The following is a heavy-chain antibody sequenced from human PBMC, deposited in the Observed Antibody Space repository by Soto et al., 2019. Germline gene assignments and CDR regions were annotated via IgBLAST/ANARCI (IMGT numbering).Heavy chain of an antibody. CDR3: AKDLSAYLPAAIPNWFDP. CDR1: GFTFSSYA. V-gene: IGHV3-23*01. J-gene: IGHJ5*02. CDR2: ISGSGGST. D-gene: IGHD2-2*01. Sequence: GGSLRLSCAASGFTFSSYAMSWVRQAPGKGLEWVSAISGSGGSTYYADSVKGRFTISRDNSKNTLYLQMNSLRAEDTAVYYCAKDLSAYLPAAIPNWFDPWGQGTLVTVSS.